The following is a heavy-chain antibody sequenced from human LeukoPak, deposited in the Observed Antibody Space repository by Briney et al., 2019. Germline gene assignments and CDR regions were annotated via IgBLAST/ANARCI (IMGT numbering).Heavy chain of an antibody. CDR3: ARQEEWGDFDY. J-gene: IGHJ4*02. CDR2: IYPGDSDT. D-gene: IGHD3-3*01. Sequence: GESLKISCKGSGYTFSSYWIGWVRQVPGKGLEWMGIIYPGDSDTRYSPSFQGQVTISADKSISTAYLQWSSLKASDTAMYYCARQEEWGDFDYWGQGTLVTVSS. V-gene: IGHV5-51*01. CDR1: GYTFSSYW.